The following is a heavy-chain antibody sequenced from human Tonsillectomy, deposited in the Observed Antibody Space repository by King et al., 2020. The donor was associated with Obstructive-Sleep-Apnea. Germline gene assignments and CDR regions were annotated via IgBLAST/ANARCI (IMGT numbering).Heavy chain of an antibody. J-gene: IGHJ4*02. CDR1: GGSISSYY. D-gene: IGHD1-1*01. CDR2: IYYSGST. CDR3: ARQDWNQTTHLDY. Sequence: VQLQESGPGLVKPSETLSLTCTVSGGSISSYYWSWIRQPPGKGLEWIVYIYYSGSTNYNPSLTSRVTISVDTSKNQFSLKLSSVTAADTAVYYCARQDWNQTTHLDYWGQGTLVTVSS. V-gene: IGHV4-59*08.